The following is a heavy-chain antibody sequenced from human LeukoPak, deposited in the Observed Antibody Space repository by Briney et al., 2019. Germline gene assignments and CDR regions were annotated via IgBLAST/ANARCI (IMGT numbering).Heavy chain of an antibody. CDR1: GYTFTSYG. J-gene: IGHJ6*03. V-gene: IGHV1-18*01. CDR3: AKGSGYEAQYYYYYMDV. CDR2: ISAYNGNT. Sequence: ASVKVSCKASGYTFTSYGISWVRQAPGQGLELMGWISAYNGNTNYAQKLQGRVTMTTDTSTSTAYMELRSLRPEDTAVYYCAKGSGYEAQYYYYYMDVWGKGTTVTISS. D-gene: IGHD5-12*01.